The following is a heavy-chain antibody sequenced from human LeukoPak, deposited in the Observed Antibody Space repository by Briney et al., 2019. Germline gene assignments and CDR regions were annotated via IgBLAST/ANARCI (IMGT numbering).Heavy chain of an antibody. CDR2: INPYSGAT. CDR1: GFTFTDYF. J-gene: IGHJ3*02. D-gene: IGHD2-21*01. Sequence: ASMKVSCKASGFTFTDYFIHWVRQAPGQGLEWMGWINPYSGATNYAQKFPGRVTMTRDTSISTAYMDLSGLRSDDTAVYYCARRQGNSLGAFDIWGQGTMITVSS. CDR3: ARRQGNSLGAFDI. V-gene: IGHV1-2*02.